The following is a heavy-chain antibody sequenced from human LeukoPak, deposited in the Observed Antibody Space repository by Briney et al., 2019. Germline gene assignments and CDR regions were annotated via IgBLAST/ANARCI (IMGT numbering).Heavy chain of an antibody. V-gene: IGHV4-59*01. D-gene: IGHD2-21*01. Sequence: SETLSLTCTVSGGSISSYYWSWIRQPPGKGLEWIGYIYYSGSTNYNPSLKSRVTISVDTSKNQFSLKLSSVTAADTAVYYCASRGDTAYFDYWGQGTLVTVSS. CDR3: ASRGDTAYFDY. CDR2: IYYSGST. CDR1: GGSISSYY. J-gene: IGHJ4*02.